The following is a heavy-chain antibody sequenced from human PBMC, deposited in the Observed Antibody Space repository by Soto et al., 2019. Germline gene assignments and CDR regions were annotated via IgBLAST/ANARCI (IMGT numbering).Heavy chain of an antibody. V-gene: IGHV3-33*01. CDR3: ARDPAWDCSSTSCYGDLLFASGYYGMDV. D-gene: IGHD2-2*01. CDR2: IWYDGSNK. J-gene: IGHJ6*02. Sequence: GGSLRLSCAASGFTFSSYGMHWVRQAPGKGLEWVAVIWYDGSNKYYADSVKGRFTISRDNSKNTLYLQMNSLRAEDTAVYYCARDPAWDCSSTSCYGDLLFASGYYGMDVWGQGTTVTVSS. CDR1: GFTFSSYG.